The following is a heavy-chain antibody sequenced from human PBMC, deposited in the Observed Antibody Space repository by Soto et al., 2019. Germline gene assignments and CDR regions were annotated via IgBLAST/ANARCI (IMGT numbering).Heavy chain of an antibody. J-gene: IGHJ4*02. CDR2: IYYSGST. CDR3: ARGVGGLFDY. CDR1: GGSISSGGYY. Sequence: SETLSLTCTVSGGSISSGGYYWSWIRQHPGKGLEWIGYIYYSGSTYYSPSLKSRVTISVDTSKNQFSLKLSSVTAADTAVYYCARGVGGLFDYWGQGTLVTVSS. V-gene: IGHV4-31*03. D-gene: IGHD2-15*01.